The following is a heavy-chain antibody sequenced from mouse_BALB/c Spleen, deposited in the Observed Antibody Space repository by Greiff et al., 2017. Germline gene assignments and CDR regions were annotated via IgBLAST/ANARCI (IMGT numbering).Heavy chain of an antibody. J-gene: IGHJ3*01. V-gene: IGHV1-80*01. CDR2: IYPGDGDT. CDR3: ARGGSTMITTIAY. CDR1: GYAFSSYW. Sequence: QVQLKQSGAELVRPGSSVKISCKASGYAFSSYWMNWVKQRPGQGLEWIGQIYPGDGDTNYNGKFKGKATLTADKSSSTAYMQLSSLTSEDSAVYFCARGGSTMITTIAYWGQGTLVTVSA. D-gene: IGHD2-4*01.